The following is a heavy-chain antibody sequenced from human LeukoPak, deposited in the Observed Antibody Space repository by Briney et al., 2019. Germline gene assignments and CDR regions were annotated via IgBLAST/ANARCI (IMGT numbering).Heavy chain of an antibody. D-gene: IGHD1-26*01. Sequence: EASVKVSCKTSGYAFTGYYMHWVRQAPGQGLEWMGWINPNSGDTNYAQKFQGRVTMTRDRSISTAYMELSRLRSDDTAVYYCARGWELLDYWGQGTLVTVSS. V-gene: IGHV1-2*02. CDR2: INPNSGDT. CDR3: ARGWELLDY. CDR1: GYAFTGYY. J-gene: IGHJ4*02.